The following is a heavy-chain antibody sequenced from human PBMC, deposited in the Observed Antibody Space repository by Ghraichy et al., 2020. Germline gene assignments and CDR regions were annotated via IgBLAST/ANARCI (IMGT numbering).Heavy chain of an antibody. CDR3: ARQAYSTLPSLDFDS. V-gene: IGHV4-39*01. Sequence: SQTLSLTCTVSGGSINSTIYYWAWIRQPPGKGLEWLGSIYYSGSSHYNPSLKSRVTMSVDTSKNQFSLKLTSVTAADTAVYYCARQAYSTLPSLDFDSWGQGTLVTVSS. J-gene: IGHJ4*02. CDR1: GGSINSTIYY. D-gene: IGHD2-15*01. CDR2: IYYSGSS.